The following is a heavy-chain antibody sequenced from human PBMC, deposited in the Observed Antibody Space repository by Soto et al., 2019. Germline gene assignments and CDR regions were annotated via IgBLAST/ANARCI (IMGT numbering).Heavy chain of an antibody. Sequence: GASVKVSCKTSGDTFTDSSMHWVRQARGQGLEWMGWINLNSGDTNYAEKFRGRVTMTRDTSIITAYMELARLKSDDTAVYYCARDLGGYDLYGPDTWGQGTLVTVSS. CDR1: GDTFTDSS. J-gene: IGHJ5*02. V-gene: IGHV1-2*02. D-gene: IGHD5-12*01. CDR3: ARDLGGYDLYGPDT. CDR2: INLNSGDT.